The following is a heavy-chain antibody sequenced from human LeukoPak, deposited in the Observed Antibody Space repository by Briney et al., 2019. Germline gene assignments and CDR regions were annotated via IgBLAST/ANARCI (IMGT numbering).Heavy chain of an antibody. CDR2: IKQDGSEK. Sequence: PGGSLRLSCAASGFTFSSYWMSWVRQASGKGLEWVANIKQDGSEKYYVDSVKGRFTISRDNARDSLYLQMNSLGAEDTAVYYCAKGHTYVIWGQGTLVTVSS. CDR1: GFTFSSYW. CDR3: AKGHTYVI. J-gene: IGHJ4*02. V-gene: IGHV3-7*03. D-gene: IGHD5-18*01.